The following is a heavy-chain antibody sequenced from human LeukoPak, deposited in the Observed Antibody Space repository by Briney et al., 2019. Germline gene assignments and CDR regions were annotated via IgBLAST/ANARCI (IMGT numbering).Heavy chain of an antibody. D-gene: IGHD5-24*01. V-gene: IGHV3-66*01. J-gene: IGHJ4*02. CDR3: ARELATIAFDY. CDR2: IYSGGST. CDR1: GFTVSSNY. Sequence: QPGGSLRLSCAASGFTVSSNYMSWVRQAPGKGLEWVSVIYSGGSTYYADSVKGRFTISRDNSKSTLYLQMNSLRAEDTAVYYCARELATIAFDYWGQGNLVTVSS.